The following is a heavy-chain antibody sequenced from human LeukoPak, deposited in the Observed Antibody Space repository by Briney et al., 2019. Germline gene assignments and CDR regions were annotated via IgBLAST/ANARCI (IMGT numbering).Heavy chain of an antibody. V-gene: IGHV3-30*18. CDR2: ISYDGSNK. Sequence: GRSLRLSCAASGLTFSSYGMHWVRQAPGKGLEWVAVISYDGSNKYYADSVKGRFTISRDNSKNTLYLQMNSLRAEDTAVYYCAKVSERLATVSNFDYWGQGTLVTVSS. J-gene: IGHJ4*02. CDR3: AKVSERLATVSNFDY. D-gene: IGHD6-19*01. CDR1: GLTFSSYG.